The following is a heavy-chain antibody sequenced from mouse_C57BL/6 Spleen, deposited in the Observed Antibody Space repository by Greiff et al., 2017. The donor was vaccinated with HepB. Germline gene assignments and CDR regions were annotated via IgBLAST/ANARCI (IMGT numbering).Heavy chain of an antibody. CDR3: AGHPPPPSTEWAFDV. J-gene: IGHJ1*03. CDR2: IWSDGST. Sequence: QVQLKESGPGLVAPSQSLPITCTVSGFSLTSYGVHWVRQPPGKGLEWLVVIWSDGSTTYNSALKSRLSISKDNSKSQVFLKMNSLQTDDTAMYYCAGHPPPPSTEWAFDVWGTGTTVTVSS. CDR1: GFSLTSYG. V-gene: IGHV2-6-1*01. D-gene: IGHD1-1*01.